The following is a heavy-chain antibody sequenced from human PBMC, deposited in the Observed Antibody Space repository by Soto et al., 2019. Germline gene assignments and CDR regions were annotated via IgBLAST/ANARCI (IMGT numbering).Heavy chain of an antibody. CDR1: GVDFEDYA. CDR3: AKALYYYDSSPLAH. CDR2: TNSDGTDS. D-gene: IGHD3-22*01. V-gene: IGHV3-43D*04. Sequence: PGGFLRVSCAASGVDFEDYAMHWVRQVPGKGLEWVSLTNSDGTDSYYMDSVKGRFTISRDNGKSSLYLQMDRLRPEDTALYFCAKALYYYDSSPLAHWGQGTLVTVSS. J-gene: IGHJ4*02.